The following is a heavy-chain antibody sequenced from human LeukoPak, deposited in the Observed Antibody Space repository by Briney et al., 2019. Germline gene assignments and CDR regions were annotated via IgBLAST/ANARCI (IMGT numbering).Heavy chain of an antibody. Sequence: GGSLRLSCAASGFTVSSNYMSWVRQAPGKGLEWVSVIYSGGSTYYADSVKGRFTISRDNSKNTLYLQMNSLRAEDTAVYYCAKGSCSSTSCKYDYWGQGTLVTVSS. V-gene: IGHV3-66*01. CDR2: IYSGGST. CDR3: AKGSCSSTSCKYDY. J-gene: IGHJ4*02. D-gene: IGHD2-2*01. CDR1: GFTVSSNY.